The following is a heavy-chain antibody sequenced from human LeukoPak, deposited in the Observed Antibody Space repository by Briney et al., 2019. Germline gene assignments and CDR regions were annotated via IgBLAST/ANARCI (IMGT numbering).Heavy chain of an antibody. CDR3: ARALAGYSYGTYYYHYGMDV. CDR1: GYTFTSYG. J-gene: IGHJ6*02. V-gene: IGHV1-18*01. D-gene: IGHD5-18*01. CDR2: ISAYNGNT. Sequence: GASVKVSCKASGYTFTSYGISWVRQAPGQGLEWMGWISAYNGNTNYAQKLQGRVTMTTDTSTSTAYMELRSLRSDDTAVYYCARALAGYSYGTYYYHYGMDVWGQGTTVTVSS.